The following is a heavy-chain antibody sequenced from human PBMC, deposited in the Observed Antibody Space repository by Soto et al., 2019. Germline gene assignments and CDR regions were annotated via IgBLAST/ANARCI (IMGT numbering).Heavy chain of an antibody. J-gene: IGHJ6*03. Sequence: GGSLRLSCAASGSTFSSYAMSWVRQAPGKGLEWVSDISSSSGIIDYADSVKGRFTVSRDNARNSLYLQMNSLRAEDTAVYYCARDLSWGSNWYYYMDVWGKGTTVTVSS. V-gene: IGHV3-48*01. D-gene: IGHD7-27*01. CDR2: ISSSSGII. CDR3: ARDLSWGSNWYYYMDV. CDR1: GSTFSSYA.